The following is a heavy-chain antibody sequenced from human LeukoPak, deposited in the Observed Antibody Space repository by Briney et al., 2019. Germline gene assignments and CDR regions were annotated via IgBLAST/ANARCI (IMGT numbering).Heavy chain of an antibody. CDR1: GYTFTSYG. Sequence: ASVKVSCKASGYTFTSYGISWVRQAPGQGLEWMGWISAYNGNTNYAQKLQGRVTMTTDTSTSTAYMELRSLRSDDTAVYYCARVFGPYGSGSSGNWFDPWGQGTLVTVSS. CDR2: ISAYNGNT. CDR3: ARVFGPYGSGSSGNWFDP. D-gene: IGHD3-10*01. J-gene: IGHJ5*02. V-gene: IGHV1-18*01.